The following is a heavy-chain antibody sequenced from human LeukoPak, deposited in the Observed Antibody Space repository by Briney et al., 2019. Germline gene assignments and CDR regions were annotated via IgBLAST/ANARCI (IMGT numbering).Heavy chain of an antibody. Sequence: PGESLQISCKGSGYSFTSYWISWLRQMPGKGLEWMGTIDPSDSYTNYSPSFQGHVTISADKSISTAYLQWSSLKASDTAMYYCARHVEAVTAWDYWGQGTLVTVSS. CDR1: GYSFTSYW. D-gene: IGHD2-21*02. CDR2: IDPSDSYT. CDR3: ARHVEAVTAWDY. V-gene: IGHV5-10-1*01. J-gene: IGHJ4*02.